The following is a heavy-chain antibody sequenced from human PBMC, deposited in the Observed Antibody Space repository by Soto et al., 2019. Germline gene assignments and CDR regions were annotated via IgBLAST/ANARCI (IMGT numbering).Heavy chain of an antibody. J-gene: IGHJ4*02. V-gene: IGHV4-39*01. CDR1: GGSVSDSSYY. CDR3: GRLDGRRYAYYFDN. D-gene: IGHD1-1*01. Sequence: QLQMQESGPGLVKPSETLSLICSVSGGSVSDSSYYWAWVRQTPGRGLEWIGSLYFTGSTYYTSSLRGRVTISVDTSKNQFSLRLNSVTVADTAVYFCGRLDGRRYAYYFDNWGQGALVTVSA. CDR2: LYFTGST.